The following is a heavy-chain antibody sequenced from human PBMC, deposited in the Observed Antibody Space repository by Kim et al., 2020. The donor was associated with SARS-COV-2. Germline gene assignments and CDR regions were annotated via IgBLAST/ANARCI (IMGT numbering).Heavy chain of an antibody. CDR3: VGHGSSSV. J-gene: IGHJ4*02. D-gene: IGHD6-6*01. Sequence: SGAGTYYAYFVDGRFTVSRDNFKKTFYLQLNSLRAEDTAIYYCVGHGSSSVWGQGTLVTVSS. V-gene: IGHV3-23*01. CDR2: SGAGT.